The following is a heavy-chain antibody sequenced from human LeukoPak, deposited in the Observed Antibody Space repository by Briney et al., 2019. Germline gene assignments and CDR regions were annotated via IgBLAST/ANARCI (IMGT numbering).Heavy chain of an antibody. CDR2: ISAYNGNT. V-gene: IGHV1-18*01. J-gene: IGHJ6*02. CDR1: GYTFTSYG. CDR3: ATPLGKAVPPSRYYYGMDV. D-gene: IGHD7-27*01. Sequence: ASVKVSCKASGYTFTSYGISWVRQAPGQGLEWMGWISAYNGNTNYAQKLQGRVTMTTDTSTSTAYMELRSLRSDDTAVYYCATPLGKAVPPSRYYYGMDVWGQGTTVTVSS.